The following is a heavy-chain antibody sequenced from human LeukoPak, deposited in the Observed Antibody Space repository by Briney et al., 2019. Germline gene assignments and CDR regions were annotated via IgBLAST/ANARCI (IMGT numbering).Heavy chain of an antibody. D-gene: IGHD1-14*01. CDR1: GYTFTGNY. CDR2: INPNSGGT. V-gene: IGHV1-2*06. Sequence: ASVKVSCKXSGYTFTGNYMHWVRQAPGQGLEWMGRINPNSGGTNYAQKFQGRVTMTRDTSISTAYMELSRQRSDDTAVYYCARNRAVSRNWFDPWGRGTLVTVSS. CDR3: ARNRAVSRNWFDP. J-gene: IGHJ5*02.